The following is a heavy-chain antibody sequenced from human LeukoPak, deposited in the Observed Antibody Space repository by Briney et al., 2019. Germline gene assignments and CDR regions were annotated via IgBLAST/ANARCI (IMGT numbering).Heavy chain of an antibody. J-gene: IGHJ6*04. CDR3: AELGITMIGGV. CDR1: GFTFSSYG. D-gene: IGHD3-10*02. Sequence: GGSLRLPCAASGFTFSSYGMSWVRQAPGKGLEWVSSISSSSSYIYYADSVKGRFTISRDNAKNSLYLQMNSLRAEDTAVYYCAELGITMIGGVWGKGTTVTISS. V-gene: IGHV3-21*01. CDR2: ISSSSSYI.